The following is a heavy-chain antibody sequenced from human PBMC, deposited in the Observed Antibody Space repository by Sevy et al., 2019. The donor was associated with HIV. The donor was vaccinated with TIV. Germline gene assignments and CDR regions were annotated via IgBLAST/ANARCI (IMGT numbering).Heavy chain of an antibody. D-gene: IGHD3-3*01. V-gene: IGHV3-49*04. Sequence: GGSLRLSCTASGFPFGDYALSWVRQAPGKGLEWVGFIRRKAYGGTTQYAASVNGRFSISRDDSKSIAYLQMNSLKTEATAVYYCARGGSMTILSPWDYWGQGTLVTVSS. CDR1: GFPFGDYA. CDR3: ARGGSMTILSPWDY. J-gene: IGHJ4*02. CDR2: IRRKAYGGTT.